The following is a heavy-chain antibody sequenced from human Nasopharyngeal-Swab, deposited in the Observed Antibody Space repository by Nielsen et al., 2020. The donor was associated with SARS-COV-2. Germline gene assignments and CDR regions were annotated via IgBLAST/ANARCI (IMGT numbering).Heavy chain of an antibody. V-gene: IGHV4-39*01. D-gene: IGHD6-13*01. CDR3: ARHVSSSWYAAVAGIRAFDY. CDR2: IYYSGST. Sequence: RQSHALGLERLRSIYYSGSTYYNPSLKSRVTISVDTSKNRFSLKLSSVTAADTAVYYCARHVSSSWYAAVAGIRAFDYWGQGTLVTVSS. J-gene: IGHJ4*02.